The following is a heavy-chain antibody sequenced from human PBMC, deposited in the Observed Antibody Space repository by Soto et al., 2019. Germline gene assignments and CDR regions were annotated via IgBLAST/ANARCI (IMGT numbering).Heavy chain of an antibody. Sequence: PGGSLRLSCAASGFTFSSYAMSWVRQAPGKGLEWVSAISGSGGSTYYADSVKGRFTISRDNSKNTLYLQMNSLRAEDTAVYYCAIHMVRGAKTSDAFDIWGQGTMVTVSS. CDR2: ISGSGGST. V-gene: IGHV3-23*01. CDR3: AIHMVRGAKTSDAFDI. D-gene: IGHD3-10*01. CDR1: GFTFSSYA. J-gene: IGHJ3*02.